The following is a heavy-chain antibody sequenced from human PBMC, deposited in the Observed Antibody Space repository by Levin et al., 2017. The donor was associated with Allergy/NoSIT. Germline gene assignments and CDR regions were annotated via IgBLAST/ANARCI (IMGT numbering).Heavy chain of an antibody. CDR1: GYTFTSYG. V-gene: IGHV1-18*01. CDR3: ARAATYYDILTGYYSAFDI. D-gene: IGHD3-9*01. CDR2: ISAYNGNT. Sequence: ASVKVSCKASGYTFTSYGISWVRQAPGQGLEWMGWISAYNGNTNYAQKLQGRVTMTTDTSTSTAYMELRSLRSDDTAVYYCARAATYYDILTGYYSAFDIWGQGTMVTVSS. J-gene: IGHJ3*02.